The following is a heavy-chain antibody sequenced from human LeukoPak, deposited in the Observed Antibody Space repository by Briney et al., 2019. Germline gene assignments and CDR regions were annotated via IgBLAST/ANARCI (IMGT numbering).Heavy chain of an antibody. J-gene: IGHJ4*01. CDR1: GFTFSSYE. Sequence: GGSLRLSCAASGFTFSSYEMNWVRQGPGKGLEWVSYISSSGSTIYYADAVKGRFTISRDNAKNSLYLQMNSLRAGDTAVYYCAPLLRPAYWGHGTLVTVSS. D-gene: IGHD2-15*01. CDR3: APLLRPAY. CDR2: ISSSGSTI. V-gene: IGHV3-48*03.